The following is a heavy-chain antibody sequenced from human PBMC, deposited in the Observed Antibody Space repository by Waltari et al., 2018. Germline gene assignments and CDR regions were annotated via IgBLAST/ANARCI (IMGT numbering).Heavy chain of an antibody. CDR1: GGSISSHY. CDR3: ARSGGPFTVIWFDP. J-gene: IGHJ5*02. CDR2: IYYSWST. D-gene: IGHD4-4*01. Sequence: QVQLQESGPGLVKPSETLSLTCTVSGGSISSHYWSWIRQPPGKGLEWIGYIYYSWSTNYNPSLKSRVTISVDTSKNQFSLKLSSVTAADTAVYYCARSGGPFTVIWFDPWGQGTLVTVSS. V-gene: IGHV4-59*11.